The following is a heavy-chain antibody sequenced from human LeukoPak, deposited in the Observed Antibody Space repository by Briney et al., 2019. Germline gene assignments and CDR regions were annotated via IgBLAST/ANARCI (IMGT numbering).Heavy chain of an antibody. Sequence: PGTSLRLSCSAAGITFSTYVMHWVRQAPGKGLEWVALISYDGSDKYYADSVKGRFTISRDNSKKTLYLQMNSLRSEDTAVYYCERAEGQYCTSTTCFARQDHWGQGALVTVAS. D-gene: IGHD2/OR15-2a*01. CDR1: GITFSTYV. J-gene: IGHJ4*02. CDR2: ISYDGSDK. CDR3: ERAEGQYCTSTTCFARQDH. V-gene: IGHV3-30*03.